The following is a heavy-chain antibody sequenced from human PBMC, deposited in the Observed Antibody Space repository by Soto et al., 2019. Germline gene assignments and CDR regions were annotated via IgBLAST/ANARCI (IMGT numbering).Heavy chain of an antibody. CDR2: ISGSSSSI. D-gene: IGHD2-15*01. V-gene: IGHV3-48*02. Sequence: GGSLRLSCAASGLSFSTSFMNWVRQAPGKGLEWVSFISGSSSSIYYADSVKGRFTISRDNAMNSLFLQMNSLRDEDSAVYYCATGPIYSNIDNWGHGTQVTVSS. J-gene: IGHJ4*01. CDR1: GLSFSTSF. CDR3: ATGPIYSNIDN.